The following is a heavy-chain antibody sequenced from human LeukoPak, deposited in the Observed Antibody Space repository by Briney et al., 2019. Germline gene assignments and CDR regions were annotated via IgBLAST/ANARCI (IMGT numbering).Heavy chain of an antibody. J-gene: IGHJ6*02. CDR3: AKDRRATTDYYYGMDV. CDR2: INEDASII. D-gene: IGHD1-26*01. Sequence: GGSLRLSCAASGFTFSNYWMHWVRQAPGKGLEWVSRINEDASIISYADSVKGRFTISRDNAKNTVSLQMSSLRAEDTAVYYCAKDRRATTDYYYGMDVWGQGTTVTVSS. V-gene: IGHV3-74*01. CDR1: GFTFSNYW.